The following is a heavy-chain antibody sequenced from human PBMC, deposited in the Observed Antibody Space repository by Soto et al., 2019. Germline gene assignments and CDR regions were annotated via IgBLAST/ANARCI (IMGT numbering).Heavy chain of an antibody. J-gene: IGHJ4*02. D-gene: IGHD3-16*01. CDR2: ISSSSSYI. CDR3: AKRGDNSTLNWALFDS. V-gene: IGHV3-21*04. Sequence: PGGSLRLSCAPSGFTFSSYSMNWVRRAPGKGLEWVSSISSSSSYIYYADSEKGRFTISRDNARNTLYLQMTALGPDDSAIYSCAKRGDNSTLNWALFDSWGRGTLVTVSS. CDR1: GFTFSSYS.